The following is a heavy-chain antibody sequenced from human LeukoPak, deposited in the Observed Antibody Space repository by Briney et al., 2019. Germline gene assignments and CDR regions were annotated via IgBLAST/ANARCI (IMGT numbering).Heavy chain of an antibody. Sequence: ASVKVSFKASGYTFTGYYMHWVRQAPGQGLEWMGWINPNSGGTNYAQKFQGRVTMTRDTSISTAYMELSRLRSDDTAVYYCARRLELLWFGELGEGFDYWGQGTLVTVSS. CDR3: ARRLELLWFGELGEGFDY. V-gene: IGHV1-2*02. D-gene: IGHD3-10*01. CDR2: INPNSGGT. J-gene: IGHJ4*02. CDR1: GYTFTGYY.